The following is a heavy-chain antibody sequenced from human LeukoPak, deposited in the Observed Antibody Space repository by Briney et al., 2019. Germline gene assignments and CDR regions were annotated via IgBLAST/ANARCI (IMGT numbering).Heavy chain of an antibody. Sequence: GESVKISCKGSGYSFTSYWIGWVRQMPGKGLEWMGIIYPGDSDTRYSPSFQGQVTISADKSISTAYLQWSSLKASDTAMYYCVSSPPQQWPVPDAFDIWGQGTMVTVSS. CDR3: VSSPPQQWPVPDAFDI. CDR2: IYPGDSDT. V-gene: IGHV5-51*01. CDR1: GYSFTSYW. D-gene: IGHD6-19*01. J-gene: IGHJ3*02.